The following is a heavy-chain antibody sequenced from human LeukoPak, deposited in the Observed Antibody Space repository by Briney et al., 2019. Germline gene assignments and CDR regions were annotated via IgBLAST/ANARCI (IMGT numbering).Heavy chain of an antibody. CDR3: AKEIDYDFWSGSNY. D-gene: IGHD3-3*01. J-gene: IGHJ4*02. CDR1: GFTFSSYW. V-gene: IGHV3-23*01. Sequence: GGSLRLSCAASGFTFSSYWMSWVRQAPGKGLEWVSAISGSGGSTYYADSVKGRFTISRDNSKNTLYLQMNSLRAEDTAVYYCAKEIDYDFWSGSNYWGQGTLVTVSS. CDR2: ISGSGGST.